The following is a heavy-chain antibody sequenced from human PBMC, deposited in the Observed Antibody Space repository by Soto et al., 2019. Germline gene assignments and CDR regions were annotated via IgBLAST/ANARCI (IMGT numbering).Heavy chain of an antibody. Sequence: QVQLQESGPGLVKPSQTLSLSCNVYGVSVSSGNYYWSWIRQHAGGGLEWIGYIDRSGSTYYKPCLRGRVIMSVDTSTNQIYLRLLSVTAADTAMYYFARDSGGNSENYYGLDVCGHGTTVTVSS. D-gene: IGHD1-1*01. CDR3: ARDSGGNSENYYGLDV. J-gene: IGHJ6*02. V-gene: IGHV4-31*03. CDR2: IDRSGST. CDR1: GVSVSSGNYY.